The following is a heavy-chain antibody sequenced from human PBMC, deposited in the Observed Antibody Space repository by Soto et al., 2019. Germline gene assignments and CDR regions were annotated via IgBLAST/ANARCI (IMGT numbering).Heavy chain of an antibody. D-gene: IGHD3-9*01. V-gene: IGHV1-46*01. CDR2: INPSGGST. J-gene: IGHJ4*02. Sequence: QVQLVQSGAEAKKPGASVKVSCKASGYTFTSYYMHWVRQAPGQGLEWMGIINPSGGSTSYAQKFQGRVTMTRDTSTSTVYMELSSLRSEDTAVYYCARDGYYDILTGYPRYYFDYWGQGTLVTVSS. CDR1: GYTFTSYY. CDR3: ARDGYYDILTGYPRYYFDY.